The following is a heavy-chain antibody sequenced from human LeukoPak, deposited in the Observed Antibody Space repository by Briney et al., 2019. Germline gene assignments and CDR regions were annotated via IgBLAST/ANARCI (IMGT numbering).Heavy chain of an antibody. CDR1: GGSISSSDYY. CDR2: IYYSGST. CDR3: AREGMITFGGVIAALRAFDI. D-gene: IGHD3-16*02. J-gene: IGHJ3*02. V-gene: IGHV4-39*02. Sequence: PSETLSLSCTVSGGSISSSDYYWAWIRQPPGRSLEWIGSIYYSGSTYYNPSLKSRVTISVDTSKSQFSLKLSSVTAADTAVYYCAREGMITFGGVIAALRAFDIWGQGTMVTVSS.